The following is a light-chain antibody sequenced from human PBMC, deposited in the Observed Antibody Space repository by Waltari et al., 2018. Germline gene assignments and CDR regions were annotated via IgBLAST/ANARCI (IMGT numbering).Light chain of an antibody. CDR3: SSSADTNNV. CDR2: DVT. Sequence: QSALTQPPSASGSPGQSVAISCTGTSSDIGASNFVSWYQQHPGKVPKLIIYDVTKRPSGVPDRFSGSKSGNTASLTVSGLQADDEADYYCSSSADTNNVFGTGTKVTV. V-gene: IGLV2-8*01. J-gene: IGLJ1*01. CDR1: SSDIGASNF.